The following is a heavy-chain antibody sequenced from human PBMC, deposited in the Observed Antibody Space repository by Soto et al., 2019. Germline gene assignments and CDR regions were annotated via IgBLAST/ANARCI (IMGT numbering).Heavy chain of an antibody. CDR3: ARTYSSGWYQGTGWFDL. V-gene: IGHV4-34*01. Sequence: QVQLQQWGARLLKPSETLSLTCAIYGGSFKHYYWSWIRQPPGKGLEWIGEINHSGSTNYNPSLKSRVTISVDMSKNQVSLRLTSVTAADTPLYYFARTYSSGWYQGTGWFDLSGQGTLVTVSS. J-gene: IGHJ5*02. D-gene: IGHD6-19*01. CDR2: INHSGST. CDR1: GGSFKHYY.